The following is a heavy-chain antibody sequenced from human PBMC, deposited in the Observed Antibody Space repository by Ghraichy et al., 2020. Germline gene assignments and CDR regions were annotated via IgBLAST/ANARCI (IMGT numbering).Heavy chain of an antibody. Sequence: GGSLRLSCAASGFTFSSYAMSWVRQAPGKGLEWVSAISGSGGSTYYADSVKGRFTISRDNSKNTLYLQMNSLRAEDTAVYYCAKDQAKGGYPRVYYFDYWGQGTLVTVSS. CDR1: GFTFSSYA. CDR3: AKDQAKGGYPRVYYFDY. V-gene: IGHV3-23*01. J-gene: IGHJ4*02. CDR2: ISGSGGST. D-gene: IGHD3-22*01.